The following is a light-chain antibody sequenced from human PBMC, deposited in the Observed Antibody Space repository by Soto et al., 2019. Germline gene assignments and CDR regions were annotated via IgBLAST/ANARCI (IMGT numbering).Light chain of an antibody. Sequence: DFVLTQSPDSLAVSLGVRATINCRSSQTLLSSSDNQNYLAWSRQRPGQPPELLVYWASTRESGVPDRFSGSGSGTEFTLTISSLQAEDVAVYYCQQYFSTPLTFGGGTKLEIK. CDR1: QTLLSSSDNQNY. CDR2: WAS. J-gene: IGKJ4*01. CDR3: QQYFSTPLT. V-gene: IGKV4-1*01.